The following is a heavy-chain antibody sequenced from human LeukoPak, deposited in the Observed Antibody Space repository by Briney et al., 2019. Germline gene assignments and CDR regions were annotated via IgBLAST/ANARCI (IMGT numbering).Heavy chain of an antibody. CDR3: TKDRERNSAPNFDY. CDR2: IYSGGDT. CDR1: GLTVSNNY. V-gene: IGHV3-66*01. D-gene: IGHD3-10*01. J-gene: IGHJ4*02. Sequence: GGSLRLSCAASGLTVSNNYLSWVRQAPGKGLEWVSGIYSGGDTYYADSVKGRFTISRDNSKNTLYLQMNSLRAEDTAVYYCTKDRERNSAPNFDYWGQGTLVTVSS.